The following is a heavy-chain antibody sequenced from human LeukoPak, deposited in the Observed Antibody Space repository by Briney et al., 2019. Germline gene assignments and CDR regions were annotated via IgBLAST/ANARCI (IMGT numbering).Heavy chain of an antibody. Sequence: TGGSLRLSWAASGFTFSSFAMSWVRQAPGKGLEWISVISASGGRTYYADSVKGRFTISRDNSKNTLHLQMNSLRAEDTAVYYCAKGISIYSYFDNWGQGTLVTVSS. CDR3: AKGISIYSYFDN. J-gene: IGHJ4*02. D-gene: IGHD3-16*02. V-gene: IGHV3-23*01. CDR2: ISASGGRT. CDR1: GFTFSSFA.